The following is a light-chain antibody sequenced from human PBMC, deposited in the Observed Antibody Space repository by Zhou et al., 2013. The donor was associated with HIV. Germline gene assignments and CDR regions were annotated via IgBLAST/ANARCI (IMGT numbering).Light chain of an antibody. CDR3: QQSYSTPYS. CDR2: GAS. CDR1: QNIGIF. Sequence: IQMTQSPYSLSASVGDRVTVTCRTRQNIGIFLNWYQQRPGEAPKLLIYGASNLESGVPPRFSGSGSGTVFTLTISSLQPEDLATYFCQQSYSTPYSFGQGTKLEI. V-gene: IGKV1-39*01. J-gene: IGKJ2*03.